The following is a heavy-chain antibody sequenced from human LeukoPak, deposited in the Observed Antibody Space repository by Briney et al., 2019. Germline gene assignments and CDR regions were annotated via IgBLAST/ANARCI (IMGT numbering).Heavy chain of an antibody. CDR1: GFTFSSYW. Sequence: AGALRLSCAASGFTFSSYWMHWLRQAPATALVWVALISGDGCSSSYVDSVKGRFTISRENAQNTLYLQVNSLRAEDTAVYYCARERNRDGYNYHYWAAFDIWGQGTMVTVSS. CDR2: ISGDGCSS. J-gene: IGHJ3*02. CDR3: ARERNRDGYNYHYWAAFDI. D-gene: IGHD5-24*01. V-gene: IGHV3-74*01.